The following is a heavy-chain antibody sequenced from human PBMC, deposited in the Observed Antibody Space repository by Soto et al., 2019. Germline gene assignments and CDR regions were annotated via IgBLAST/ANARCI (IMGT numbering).Heavy chain of an antibody. CDR1: GFNISSYY. J-gene: IGHJ4*02. Sequence: PSETLSLTCTVSGFNISSYYWSWIRQPPGKGLEWIGYIYYSGSTNYNPSLKSRVTISVDTSKNQFSLKLSSVTAADTAVYYCARDRDPYTNATDYWGQGTLVTVS. V-gene: IGHV4-59*01. D-gene: IGHD1-1*01. CDR3: ARDRDPYTNATDY. CDR2: IYYSGST.